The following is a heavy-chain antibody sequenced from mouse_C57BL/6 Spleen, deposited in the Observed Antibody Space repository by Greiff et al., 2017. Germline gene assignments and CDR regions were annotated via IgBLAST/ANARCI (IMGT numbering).Heavy chain of an antibody. CDR1: GYTFTSYW. J-gene: IGHJ2*01. Sequence: VQLQQPGAELVMPGASVKLSCKASGYTFTSYWMHWVKQRPGQGLEWIGEIDPSDSYTNYNQKFKGKSTLTVDKSSSTAYMQLSSLTSEDSAVYYCARHCSNFFDYWGQGTTLTVSS. D-gene: IGHD2-5*01. V-gene: IGHV1-69*01. CDR3: ARHCSNFFDY. CDR2: IDPSDSYT.